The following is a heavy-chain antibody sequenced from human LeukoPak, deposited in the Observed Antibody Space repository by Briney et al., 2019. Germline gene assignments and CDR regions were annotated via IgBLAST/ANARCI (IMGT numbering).Heavy chain of an antibody. Sequence: GASVKVSCKASGHTFSNYAIHWVRQAPGQRLEWMGWINAGKGNTKYSQKFQGRVTITRDTSASTAYMELSSLRSEDTAVYYCARGGYDFWSGYLGSFDYWGQGTLVTVSS. CDR3: ARGGYDFWSGYLGSFDY. CDR1: GHTFSNYA. D-gene: IGHD3-3*01. J-gene: IGHJ4*02. V-gene: IGHV1-3*01. CDR2: INAGKGNT.